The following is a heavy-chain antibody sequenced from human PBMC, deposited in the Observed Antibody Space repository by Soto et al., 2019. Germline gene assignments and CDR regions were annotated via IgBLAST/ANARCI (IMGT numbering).Heavy chain of an antibody. CDR3: ARRVSASAGSWFDP. J-gene: IGHJ5*02. Sequence: SETLSLTCAVSGGSIRSGGDSWIWIRQPPGKDLEWIGYIYHYGNAYYNPSLKSRVTISVDRSKNQFSLQLSSVTAADTAVYYCARRVSASAGSWFDPWGQGTLVTVSS. V-gene: IGHV4-30-2*01. CDR1: GGSIRSGGDS. CDR2: IYHYGNA. D-gene: IGHD3-3*01.